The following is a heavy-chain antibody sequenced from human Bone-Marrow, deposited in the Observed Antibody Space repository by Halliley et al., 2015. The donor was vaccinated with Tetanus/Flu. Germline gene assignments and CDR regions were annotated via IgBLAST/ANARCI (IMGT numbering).Heavy chain of an antibody. V-gene: IGHV4-31*02. J-gene: IGHJ5*01. CDR3: ANQVAGAGIVS. Sequence: LEWIGGISYSGNTYFTPSLNSRLTISVDASKNLFSLKLSSVTAADTAVYYCANQVAGAGIVSWGQGTLVTASS. CDR2: ISYSGNT. D-gene: IGHD6-13*01.